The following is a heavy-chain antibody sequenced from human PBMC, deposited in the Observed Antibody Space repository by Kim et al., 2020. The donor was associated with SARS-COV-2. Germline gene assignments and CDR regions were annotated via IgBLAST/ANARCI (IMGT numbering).Heavy chain of an antibody. CDR1: GFTFSSNY. CDR3: ARALFYYESGGF. J-gene: IGHJ4*02. D-gene: IGHD3-22*01. Sequence: GGSLRLSCVVSGFTFSSNYMSWVRQAPGKGLEWVSGIHSSGTTYYSDSVKGRFTISRDNSKNTVFLQMNSLRDEDTAVYYCARALFYYESGGFWGQGTLVTVSS. V-gene: IGHV3-53*01. CDR2: IHSSGTT.